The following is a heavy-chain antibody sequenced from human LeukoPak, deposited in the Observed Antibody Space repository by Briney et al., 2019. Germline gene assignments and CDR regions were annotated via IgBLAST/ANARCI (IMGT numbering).Heavy chain of an antibody. J-gene: IGHJ4*02. D-gene: IGHD6-6*01. CDR2: INPNSGGT. Sequence: ASVKVSXKASGYTFTGYYMHWVRQAPGQGLEWMGRINPNSGGTNYAQKFQGRVTMTRDTSISTAYMELSRLRSDDTAVYYCARDYYSSSAATTFSFDYWGQGTLVTVSS. V-gene: IGHV1-2*06. CDR3: ARDYYSSSAATTFSFDY. CDR1: GYTFTGYY.